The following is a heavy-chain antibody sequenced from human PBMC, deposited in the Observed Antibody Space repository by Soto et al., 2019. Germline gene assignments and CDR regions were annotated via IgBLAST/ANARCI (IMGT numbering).Heavy chain of an antibody. Sequence: GSLRLSCAASGFTFSSYSMNWVRQAPGKGLEWVSSISSSSSYIYYADSVKGRFTISRDNAKNSLYLQMNSLRAEDTAVYYCARTDRTEYYYDSSGYFGFSAFDIWGQGTMVTVSS. V-gene: IGHV3-21*01. J-gene: IGHJ3*02. CDR3: ARTDRTEYYYDSSGYFGFSAFDI. CDR2: ISSSSSYI. D-gene: IGHD3-22*01. CDR1: GFTFSSYS.